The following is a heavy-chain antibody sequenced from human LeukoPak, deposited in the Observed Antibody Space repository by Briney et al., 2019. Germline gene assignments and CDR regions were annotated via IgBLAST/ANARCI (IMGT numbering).Heavy chain of an antibody. CDR2: IVAGSGNT. V-gene: IGHV1-58*02. Sequence: LVKVSCKASGFAFSSSAMQWVRQARGQRLEWIGWIVAGSGNTNYAQKFQERVTFTRDMSTSTAYMELSRLRSDDTAVYYCASTSLLRFLEWLFLRYWGQGTLVTVSS. CDR3: ASTSLLRFLEWLFLRY. CDR1: GFAFSSSA. D-gene: IGHD3-3*01. J-gene: IGHJ4*02.